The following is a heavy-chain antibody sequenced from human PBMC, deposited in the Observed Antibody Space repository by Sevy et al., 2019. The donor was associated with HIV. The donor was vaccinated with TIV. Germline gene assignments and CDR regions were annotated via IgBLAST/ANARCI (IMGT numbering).Heavy chain of an antibody. CDR2: ISGSGGST. CDR3: ATDYLSHDYDSSGYGRNTDY. J-gene: IGHJ4*02. V-gene: IGHV3-23*01. D-gene: IGHD3-22*01. Sequence: GGSLRLSCAASGFTFSSYAMSWVRQAPGKGLEWVSAISGSGGSTYYADSVKGRFTISRDNSKNTLYLQMNSLRAEDTAVYYCATDYLSHDYDSSGYGRNTDYWGQGTLVTVSS. CDR1: GFTFSSYA.